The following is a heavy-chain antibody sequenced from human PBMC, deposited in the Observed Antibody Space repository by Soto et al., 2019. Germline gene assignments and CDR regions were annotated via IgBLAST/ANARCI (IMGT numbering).Heavy chain of an antibody. CDR2: ISHSGTS. CDR3: ARVVLTITRGAFDA. D-gene: IGHD3-9*01. CDR1: GGSISSSHW. V-gene: IGHV4-4*02. Sequence: QMQLQESGPGLVKPSGTLSLTCAVSGGSISSSHWWTWVRQSLGKGLEYIGEISHSGTSNSNPSLKSRVTLSVDKSKNHFSLTLTSVTAADTAVYYCARVVLTITRGAFDAWGQGTLVIVSS. J-gene: IGHJ3*01.